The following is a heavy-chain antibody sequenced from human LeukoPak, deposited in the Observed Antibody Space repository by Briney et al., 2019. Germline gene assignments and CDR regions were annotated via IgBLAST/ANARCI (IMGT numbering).Heavy chain of an antibody. D-gene: IGHD3-3*01. V-gene: IGHV4-30-2*01. CDR2: IYHSGST. CDR3: ARDMGSKNDFWSGYDPDAFDI. CDR1: GGSISSGGYS. J-gene: IGHJ3*02. Sequence: SQTLSLTCAVSGGSISSGGYSWSWIRQPPGKGLEWIGYIYHSGSTYDNPSLKSRVTRSVDRSRNQFSLKLSFVTAADTAVYYCARDMGSKNDFWSGYDPDAFDIWGQGTMVTVSS.